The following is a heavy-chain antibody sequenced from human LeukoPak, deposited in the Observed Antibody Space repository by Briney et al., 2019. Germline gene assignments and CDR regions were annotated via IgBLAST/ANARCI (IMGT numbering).Heavy chain of an antibody. Sequence: GGSLRLSCAASGFTFSSYGMHWVRQAPGKGLEWVAVISYDGSNKYYADSVKGRFTISRDNSKNTLYLQMNSLRAEDTAVYYCAKSTLGGPYYYYGMDVWGQGTTVTVSS. V-gene: IGHV3-30*18. CDR2: ISYDGSNK. CDR3: AKSTLGGPYYYYGMDV. D-gene: IGHD4-23*01. CDR1: GFTFSSYG. J-gene: IGHJ6*02.